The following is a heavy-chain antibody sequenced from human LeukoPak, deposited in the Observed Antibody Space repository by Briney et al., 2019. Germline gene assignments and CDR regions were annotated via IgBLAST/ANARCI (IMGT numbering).Heavy chain of an antibody. Sequence: PGGSLRLSCAASGFTFIGYGMHWVRQAPGKGLEWVAFIRYDGSNKYYADSVKGRFAISRDNSKNTLYLQMNSLRGDDTAVYYCARGAMLGATGWFDPWGQGTLVTVSS. CDR1: GFTFIGYG. CDR3: ARGAMLGATGWFDP. J-gene: IGHJ5*02. CDR2: IRYDGSNK. V-gene: IGHV3-30*02. D-gene: IGHD3-16*01.